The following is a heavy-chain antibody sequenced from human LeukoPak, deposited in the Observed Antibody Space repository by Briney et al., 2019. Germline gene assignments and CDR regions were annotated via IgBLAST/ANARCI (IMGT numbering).Heavy chain of an antibody. Sequence: PGGSLRLSCAASGFNVSTNYMSWVRQAPGRGLEWVSTIYSGERTDYADSVKDRFTISRDKTMNTLYLQMSSLRVKDTAVYYCARDLRKQGFWSWGQGTLVTVSS. D-gene: IGHD3-3*01. CDR2: IYSGERT. J-gene: IGHJ4*02. CDR3: ARDLRKQGFWS. CDR1: GFNVSTNY. V-gene: IGHV3-66*01.